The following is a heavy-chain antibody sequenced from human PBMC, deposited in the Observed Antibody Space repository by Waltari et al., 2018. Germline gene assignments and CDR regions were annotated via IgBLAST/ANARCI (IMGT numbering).Heavy chain of an antibody. V-gene: IGHV3-74*01. J-gene: IGHJ4*02. D-gene: IGHD6-6*01. Sequence: EVQLVESGGGLVQPGASLRLSCAASGFTVSNYYKHWVRQGPGKGLVWISRINNGGGSSTTYADSVKGRFTISKDNAKNTVYLQMNSLRAEDTAVYHCARGGQLALDYWGQGTLVTVSS. CDR2: INNGGGSST. CDR3: ARGGQLALDY. CDR1: GFTVSNYY.